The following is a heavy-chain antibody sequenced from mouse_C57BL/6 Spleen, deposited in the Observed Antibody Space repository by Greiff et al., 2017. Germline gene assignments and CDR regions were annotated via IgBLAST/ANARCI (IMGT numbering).Heavy chain of an antibody. CDR2: ISSGGDYI. J-gene: IGHJ2*01. CDR3: TRVTTGNYFDY. CDR1: GFTFSSYA. D-gene: IGHD1-1*01. V-gene: IGHV5-9-1*02. Sequence: EVQLVESGEGLVKPGGSLKLSCAASGFTFSSYAMSWVRQTPEKRLAWVAYISSGGDYIYYADTVKGRFTISRDNARNTLYLQMSSLKSEDTAMYYCTRVTTGNYFDYWGQGTTLTVSS.